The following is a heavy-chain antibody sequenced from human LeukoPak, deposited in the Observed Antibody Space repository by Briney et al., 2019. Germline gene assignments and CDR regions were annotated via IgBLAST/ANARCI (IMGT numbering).Heavy chain of an antibody. Sequence: GSLRLSCAASGFTFSNHWMAWVRQTPGRGPEWVANIDEDGDVKSYAESVKGRFSVFRDNGRTSLYLQMNSLRAEDTAIYYCARHVPRGRSDFDCWGQGVLVTVS. CDR2: IDEDGDVK. D-gene: IGHD5-12*01. J-gene: IGHJ4*02. CDR1: GFTFSNHW. V-gene: IGHV3-7*01. CDR3: ARHVPRGRSDFDC.